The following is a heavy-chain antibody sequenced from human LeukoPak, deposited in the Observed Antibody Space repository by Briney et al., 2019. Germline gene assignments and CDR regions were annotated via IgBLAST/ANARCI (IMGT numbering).Heavy chain of an antibody. D-gene: IGHD6-25*01. CDR1: GFTFNEFW. CDR3: ARESEAAGTYYLDH. Sequence: GGSLRLSCAASGFTFNEFWMHWVRQVPGKGLMWVARIHKDGLHTWCADSMKGRFTISRDNAENTVYLQLNSLRVEDTAVYYCARESEAAGTYYLDHWGQGNLVTVSS. J-gene: IGHJ4*02. V-gene: IGHV3-74*01. CDR2: IHKDGLHT.